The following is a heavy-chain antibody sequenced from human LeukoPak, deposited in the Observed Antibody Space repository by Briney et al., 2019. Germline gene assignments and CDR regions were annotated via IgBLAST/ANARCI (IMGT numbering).Heavy chain of an antibody. CDR3: ARDGENHPSLFGYYYYYYMDV. CDR2: INPNSGGT. Sequence: EASVKVSCKASGYTFTGYYMHWVRQAPGQGLEWMGWINPNSGGTNYAQKFQGRVTMTRDTSISTAYMELSRLRSDDTAVYYCARDGENHPSLFGYYYYYYMDVWGKGTTVTVSS. D-gene: IGHD3-16*02. V-gene: IGHV1-2*02. CDR1: GYTFTGYY. J-gene: IGHJ6*03.